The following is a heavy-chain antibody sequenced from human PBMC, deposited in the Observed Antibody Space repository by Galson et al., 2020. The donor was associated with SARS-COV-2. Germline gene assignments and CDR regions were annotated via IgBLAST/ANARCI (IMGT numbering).Heavy chain of an antibody. J-gene: IGHJ4*02. D-gene: IGHD2-2*01. CDR1: GYTLTELS. V-gene: IGHV1-24*01. CDR3: ATISPYCSSTSCRNFDY. CDR2: FDPEDGET. Sequence: ASVKVSCKVSGYTLTELSMHWVRQAPGKGLEWMGGFDPEDGETIYAQKFQGRVTMTEDTSTDTAYMELSSLRSEDTAVYYCATISPYCSSTSCRNFDYWGQGTLATVSS.